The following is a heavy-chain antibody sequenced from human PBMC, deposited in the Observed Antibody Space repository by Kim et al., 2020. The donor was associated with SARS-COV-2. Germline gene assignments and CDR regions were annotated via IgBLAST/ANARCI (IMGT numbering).Heavy chain of an antibody. CDR1: GYSLTPYW. CDR3: ARRDLTYGSGTYNFDH. CDR2: IYLSDSAT. V-gene: IGHV5-51*01. Sequence: GESLKISCKASGYSLTPYWIGWVRQVPEKGLEWMGIIYLSDSATRYSPYFQGQVTIPDDKSISTAYLQWRSLKASDTAMYYCARRDLTYGSGTYNFDHWGQGTLVTVSS. D-gene: IGHD3-10*01. J-gene: IGHJ4*02.